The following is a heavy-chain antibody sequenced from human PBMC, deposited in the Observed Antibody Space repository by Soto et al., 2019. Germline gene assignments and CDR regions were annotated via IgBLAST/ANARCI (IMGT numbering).Heavy chain of an antibody. CDR3: AKTRGYSYGLNACDL. V-gene: IGHV4-59*01. Sequence: KRTGTLSLTCTVSGASISIYYLTWIRQPPGKELEWIGYIYYTGATNYNPSLKSRVTMSLDTSRNQFSLKLTSVTAADTAVYYCAKTRGYSYGLNACDLWGQGTMVTVSS. CDR1: GASISIYY. CDR2: IYYTGAT. J-gene: IGHJ3*01. D-gene: IGHD5-18*01.